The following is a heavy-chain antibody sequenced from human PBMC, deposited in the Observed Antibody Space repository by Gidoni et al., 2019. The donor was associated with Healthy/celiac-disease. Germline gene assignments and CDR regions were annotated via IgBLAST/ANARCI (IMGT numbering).Heavy chain of an antibody. D-gene: IGHD4-4*01. J-gene: IGHJ4*02. Sequence: EVQLVQSGAEVKKPGESLKISCKGSGYSVTSYWIGRVRMVPGKGREWMGIIYPGDSDTRYSPSFQGQVTISADKSISTAYLQWSSLKASDTAMDYCEGITTGSGWVDYWGQGTLVTVSS. CDR1: GYSVTSYW. CDR3: EGITTGSGWVDY. CDR2: IYPGDSDT. V-gene: IGHV5-51*03.